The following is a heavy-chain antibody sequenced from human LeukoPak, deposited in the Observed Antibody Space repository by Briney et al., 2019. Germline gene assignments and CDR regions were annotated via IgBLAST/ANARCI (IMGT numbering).Heavy chain of an antibody. D-gene: IGHD2/OR15-2a*01. Sequence: GGSLRLSCAASGFTFSSYGMHWVRQAPGKGLEWVAVISYDGSNKYYADSVKGRFTISRDNSKNTLYLQMNSLRAEDTAVYYCAKAGGTTWNAFDIWGQGTMVTVSS. CDR1: GFTFSSYG. V-gene: IGHV3-30*18. J-gene: IGHJ3*02. CDR2: ISYDGSNK. CDR3: AKAGGTTWNAFDI.